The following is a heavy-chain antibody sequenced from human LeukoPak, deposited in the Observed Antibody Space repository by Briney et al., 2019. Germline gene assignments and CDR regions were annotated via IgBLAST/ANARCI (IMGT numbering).Heavy chain of an antibody. CDR1: RGTLSSYA. Sequence: SVKVSCKASRGTLSSYAISWVRQAGGQGLEWMGGIIPIFGTANYAQKFQGRVTSTADESTRTAYMELSSLRSEDTAVYYCARSVVPAAIQIYWYFDLWGRGTLVTVSS. CDR2: IIPIFGTA. J-gene: IGHJ2*01. CDR3: ARSVVPAAIQIYWYFDL. D-gene: IGHD2-2*01. V-gene: IGHV1-69*13.